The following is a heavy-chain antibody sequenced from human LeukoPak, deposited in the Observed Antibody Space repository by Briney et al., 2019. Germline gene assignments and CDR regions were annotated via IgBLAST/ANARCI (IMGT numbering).Heavy chain of an antibody. CDR1: GGTFSSYA. V-gene: IGHV1-69*13. D-gene: IGHD6-6*01. J-gene: IGHJ6*03. Sequence: SVKVSCKASGGTFSSYAISWVRQAPGQGLEWMGGIIPIFGTANYAQRFQGRVTITADESTSTAYMELSSLRSEDTAVYYCARDPGPDVYSSSSREYYYYYYYMDVWGKGTTVTVSS. CDR3: ARDPGPDVYSSSSREYYYYYYYMDV. CDR2: IIPIFGTA.